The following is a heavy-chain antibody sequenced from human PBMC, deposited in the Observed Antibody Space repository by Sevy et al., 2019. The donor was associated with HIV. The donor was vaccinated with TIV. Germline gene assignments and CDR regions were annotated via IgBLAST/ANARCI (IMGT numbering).Heavy chain of an antibody. CDR2: LYSSGKA. J-gene: IGHJ3*02. V-gene: IGHV4-31*03. CDR3: RRTKGRLGAFDI. Sequence: SETLSLTCTVSGGSISSGAYNWTWIRQHPGKGLESIGILYSSGKAYYNPSLKSRVTMSVDTSENQFSLKLSSVTAADTAVYYCRRTKGRLGAFDIWGQGTRVTVSS. D-gene: IGHD2-8*01. CDR1: GGSISSGAYN.